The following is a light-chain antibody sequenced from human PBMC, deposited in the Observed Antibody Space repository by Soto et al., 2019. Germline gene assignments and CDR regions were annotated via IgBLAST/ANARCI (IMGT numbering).Light chain of an antibody. CDR3: LLYHGGAVV. CDR1: TGAVTSGYY. CDR2: STS. Sequence: QAVVTQEPSLTVSPGGTVTLTCASSTGAVTSGYYPNWFQQKPGQAPRVLIYSTSNKHSWTPARFSGSLLGGKAALTLSGVQPEDEAEYFCLLYHGGAVVFGGGTKVTVL. J-gene: IGLJ2*01. V-gene: IGLV7-43*01.